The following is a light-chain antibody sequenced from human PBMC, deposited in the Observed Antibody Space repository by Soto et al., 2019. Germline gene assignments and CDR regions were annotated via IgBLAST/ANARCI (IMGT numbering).Light chain of an antibody. Sequence: EIVLTQSPGTLSLSPGERATLSCRASQSVSSNYLAWYQQKPGQAPRLLIYGASSRATGIPDRFSCSGSGTDFTLTISRLEPEEFAVYYCQQYDSSPWTFGQGTKVEIK. CDR3: QQYDSSPWT. J-gene: IGKJ1*01. CDR2: GAS. V-gene: IGKV3-20*01. CDR1: QSVSSNY.